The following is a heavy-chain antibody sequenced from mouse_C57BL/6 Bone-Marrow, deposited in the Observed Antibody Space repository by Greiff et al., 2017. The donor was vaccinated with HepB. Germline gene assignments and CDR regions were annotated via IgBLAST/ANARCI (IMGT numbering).Heavy chain of an antibody. V-gene: IGHV1-78*01. CDR1: GYTFTDHT. Sequence: LQESDAELVKPGASVKISCKVSGYTFTDHTIHWMKQRPEQGLEWIGYIYPRDGSTKYNEKFKGKATLTADKSSSTAYMQLNSLTSEDAAVYFCARAHYYGSREALADWGQGTLVTVSA. J-gene: IGHJ3*01. CDR3: ARAHYYGSREALAD. D-gene: IGHD1-1*01. CDR2: IYPRDGST.